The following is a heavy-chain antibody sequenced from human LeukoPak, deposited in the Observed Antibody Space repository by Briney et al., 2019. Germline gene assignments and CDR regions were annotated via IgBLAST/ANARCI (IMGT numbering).Heavy chain of an antibody. J-gene: IGHJ5*02. CDR2: INPYSGAL. Sequence: ASVKVSCQTSGYTFSDFYLNWVRQAPGQGLEWMGWINPYSGALISAQSLQGRLTMTWDTSNGTAYMELTRLTSDDTAVYYCATATVTHTRDPWGQGTRVPVSS. V-gene: IGHV1-2*02. CDR3: ATATVTHTRDP. D-gene: IGHD1-1*01. CDR1: GYTFSDFY.